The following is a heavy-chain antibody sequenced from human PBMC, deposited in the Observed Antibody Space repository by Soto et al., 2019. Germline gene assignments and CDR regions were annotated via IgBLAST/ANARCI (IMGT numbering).Heavy chain of an antibody. D-gene: IGHD4-17*01. CDR2: IYFSGST. Sequence: SETLSLTCTVSGGSISSYSWSWIRQPPGKGLYWIGYIYFSGSTNYNPSLKSRVTMTIDTSKNQFSLKLSSVTAADTAVYFCTRDVDFGEEDVWGQGTTVTVSS. V-gene: IGHV4-59*01. J-gene: IGHJ6*02. CDR3: TRDVDFGEEDV. CDR1: GGSISSYS.